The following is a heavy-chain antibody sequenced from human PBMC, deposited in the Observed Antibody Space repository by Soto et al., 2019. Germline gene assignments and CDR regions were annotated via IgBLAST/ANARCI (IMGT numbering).Heavy chain of an antibody. CDR1: GGSVSSGSYY. Sequence: QVQLQESGPGLVKPSETLSLTCTVSGGSVSSGSYYWSWIRQPPGKGLEWIGYIYYSGSTNYNPSLKSRVTISVDTSKNQFSLKLSSVTAADTAVYYCAIFTAYSSSYFDYWGQGTLVTVSS. V-gene: IGHV4-61*01. CDR3: AIFTAYSSSYFDY. CDR2: IYYSGST. J-gene: IGHJ4*02. D-gene: IGHD6-13*01.